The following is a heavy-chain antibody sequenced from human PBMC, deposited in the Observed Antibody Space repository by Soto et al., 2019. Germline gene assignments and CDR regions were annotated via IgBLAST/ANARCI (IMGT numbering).Heavy chain of an antibody. D-gene: IGHD3-3*01. V-gene: IGHV4-30-4*01. CDR3: ARVERVTIFGVVIIRGFDY. CDR2: IYYSGST. Sequence: KPSETLSLTCTVSGGSISSGDYYWSWIRQPPGKGLEWIGYIYYSGSTYYNPSPKSRVTISVDTSKNQFSLKLSSVTAADTAVYYCARVERVTIFGVVIIRGFDYCGQGPLVTVYS. J-gene: IGHJ4*02. CDR1: GGSISSGDYY.